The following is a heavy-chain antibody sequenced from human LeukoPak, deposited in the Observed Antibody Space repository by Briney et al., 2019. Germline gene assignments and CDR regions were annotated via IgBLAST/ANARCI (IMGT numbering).Heavy chain of an antibody. CDR2: INPNSGGT. V-gene: IGHV1-2*02. Sequence: ASVKVSCKASGYTFTGYYMHWVRQAPGQGLEWMGWINPNSGGTNYAQKFQGRVTMTRDTSASTAYMELSRLRTHDTAVYYCTRPVGATTAFDYWGQGTLVTVSS. CDR3: TRPVGATTAFDY. D-gene: IGHD1-26*01. CDR1: GYTFTGYY. J-gene: IGHJ4*02.